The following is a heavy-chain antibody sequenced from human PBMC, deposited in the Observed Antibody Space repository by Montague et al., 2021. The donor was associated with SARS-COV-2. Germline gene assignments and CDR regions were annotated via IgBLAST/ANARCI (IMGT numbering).Heavy chain of an antibody. J-gene: IGHJ3*02. Sequence: SETLSLTCTVSGGSISSYYWSWIRQPPGKGLEWIGYIYYSGSTNYNPSLKSRVTISVNTSKNQFSLKLSSVTAADTAVYYCARLGRGYSYAQYAFDIWGQGTMVTASS. CDR1: GGSISSYY. CDR3: ARLGRGYSYAQYAFDI. D-gene: IGHD5-18*01. V-gene: IGHV4-59*08. CDR2: IYYSGST.